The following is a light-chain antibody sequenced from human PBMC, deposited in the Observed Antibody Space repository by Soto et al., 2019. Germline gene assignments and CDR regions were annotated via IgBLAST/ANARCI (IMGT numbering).Light chain of an antibody. CDR2: DVS. CDR1: SSDVGAYNY. Sequence: QSALTQPRSVSGSPGQSVTLSCTGTSSDVGAYNYVSWYQQHPGKAPKLIIYDVSKRPSGVPDRFSGSKSGNTASLTIPGLQADDEADYYCCSYAGSYTLWVFGGGTKLTVL. CDR3: CSYAGSYTLWV. J-gene: IGLJ3*02. V-gene: IGLV2-11*01.